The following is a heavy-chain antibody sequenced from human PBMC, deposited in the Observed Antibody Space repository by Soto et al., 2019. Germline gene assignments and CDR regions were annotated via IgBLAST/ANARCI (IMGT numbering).Heavy chain of an antibody. J-gene: IGHJ3*02. CDR1: GYTFTSYD. V-gene: IGHV1-8*01. Sequence: GASVKVSCKASGYTFTSYDINWVRQATGQGLEWMGWMNPNSGNTGYAQKFQGRVTMTRNTSISTAYMELSSLRSEDTAVYYCARGKSGNYGDYPDAFDIWGQGTMVTVSS. CDR2: MNPNSGNT. D-gene: IGHD4-17*01. CDR3: ARGKSGNYGDYPDAFDI.